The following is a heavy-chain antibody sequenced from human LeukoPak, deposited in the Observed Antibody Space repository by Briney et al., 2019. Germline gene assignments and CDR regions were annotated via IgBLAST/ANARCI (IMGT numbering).Heavy chain of an antibody. CDR2: ISGSGGST. Sequence: PGGSLGLSCAASGFTFSSYAMSWVRQAPGKGLEWVSAISGSGGSTYYADSVKGRFTISRDNSKNTLYLQMNSLRAEDTAVYYCASASGLRYYYFDYWGQGTLVTVSS. D-gene: IGHD1-14*01. V-gene: IGHV3-23*01. CDR1: GFTFSSYA. CDR3: ASASGLRYYYFDY. J-gene: IGHJ4*02.